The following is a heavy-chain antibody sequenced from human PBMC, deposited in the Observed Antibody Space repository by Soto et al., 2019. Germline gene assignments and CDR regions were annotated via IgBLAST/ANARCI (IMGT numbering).Heavy chain of an antibody. V-gene: IGHV1-69*06. D-gene: IGHD3-22*01. Sequence: QLQLVQSGAEVKKPGSSVKVSCKASGGTFSSYAISWVRQAPGQGLEWMGGIIPIFGTANYAQKFQGRVTITADKSTSTAYMELSSLSAEDTAVYYCARGLYSSGYSNFDYWGQGNLVTVSS. CDR3: ARGLYSSGYSNFDY. CDR2: IIPIFGTA. J-gene: IGHJ4*02. CDR1: GGTFSSYA.